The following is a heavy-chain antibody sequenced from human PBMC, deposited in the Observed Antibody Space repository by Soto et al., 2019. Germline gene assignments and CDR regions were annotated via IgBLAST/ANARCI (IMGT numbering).Heavy chain of an antibody. CDR3: AREILGWFDP. D-gene: IGHD3-10*01. J-gene: IGHJ5*02. CDR1: GGSISSYY. CDR2: IYYSGST. V-gene: IGHV4-59*01. Sequence: SETLSLTCTVSGGSISSYYLSWIRQPPGKGLEWIGYIYYSGSTNYNPSLKSRVTISVDTSKNQFSLKLSSVTAADTAVYYCAREILGWFDPWGQGTLVTVYS.